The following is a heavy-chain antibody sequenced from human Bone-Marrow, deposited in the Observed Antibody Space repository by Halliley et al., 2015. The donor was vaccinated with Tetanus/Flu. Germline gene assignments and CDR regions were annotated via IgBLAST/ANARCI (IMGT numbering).Heavy chain of an antibody. Sequence: KSDGGTTEYAATVKGRFTISRDDSKNTVFLQMNSLKTEDTAVYYCGTEAWCSSSDCPAALASWGQGTLITVSS. V-gene: IGHV3-15*01. CDR2: KSDGGTT. D-gene: IGHD2-2*01. CDR3: GTEAWCSSSDCPAALAS. J-gene: IGHJ4*02.